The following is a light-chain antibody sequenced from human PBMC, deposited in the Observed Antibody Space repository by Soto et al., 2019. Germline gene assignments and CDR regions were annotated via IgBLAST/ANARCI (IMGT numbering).Light chain of an antibody. Sequence: EIVLTQSPATLSLSPGDRATLSCRASQSVDAYLAWYRQRPGQAPRLLMFDASNRATGTPTRFSGRGSGTELTLTISSLEPEDFAVYYCQQRSTWSPTFGQGTKVEIK. CDR3: QQRSTWSPT. CDR2: DAS. J-gene: IGKJ1*01. V-gene: IGKV3-11*01. CDR1: QSVDAY.